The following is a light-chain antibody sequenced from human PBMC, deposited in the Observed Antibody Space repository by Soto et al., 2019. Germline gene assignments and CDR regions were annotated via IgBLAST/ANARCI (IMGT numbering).Light chain of an antibody. J-gene: IGKJ5*01. CDR3: QQRSNWPIT. CDR2: KAS. CDR1: QTISSW. V-gene: IGKV1-5*03. Sequence: DIQMTQSPSTLSASVRDRVTITCRASQTISSWLAWFQQRPGRAPKFLIYKASSLKNGVPLRFSGSGSGTQFTLTNSSLQPDDFATYYCQQRSNWPITFGQGTRLEIK.